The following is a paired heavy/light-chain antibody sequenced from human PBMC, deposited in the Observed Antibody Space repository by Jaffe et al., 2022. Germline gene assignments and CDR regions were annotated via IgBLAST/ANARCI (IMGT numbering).Heavy chain of an antibody. V-gene: IGHV3-48*01. Sequence: EVQLVESGGGLVQPGGSLRLSCAASEFTFRSYSMNWVRQAPGKGLEWVSYITTTGSSTYYADSVKGRFTVSRDNAKNSLYLQMNSLRAEDTAVYYCARGTGVVAASPYYFDYWGQGTLVTVSS. CDR1: EFTFRSYS. J-gene: IGHJ4*02. D-gene: IGHD2-15*01. CDR3: ARGTGVVAASPYYFDY. CDR2: ITTTGSST.
Light chain of an antibody. CDR2: AAS. J-gene: IGKJ2*01. V-gene: IGKV1-39*01. Sequence: DIQMTQSPSSLSASVGDRVTITCRASQSISRYLNWYQQKPGKAPKLLIYAASSLQSGVPSRFSGSGSGTDFTLTISSLQPEDFATYYCQHSYSTPPYTFGQGTKLEIK. CDR3: QHSYSTPPYT. CDR1: QSISRY.